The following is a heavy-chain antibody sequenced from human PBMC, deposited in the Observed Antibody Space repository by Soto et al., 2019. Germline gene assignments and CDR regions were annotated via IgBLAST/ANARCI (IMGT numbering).Heavy chain of an antibody. V-gene: IGHV4-34*01. CDR1: GGSLSGYY. D-gene: IGHD5-12*01. CDR2: IKDGGRT. J-gene: IGHJ4*02. Sequence: QVQLQQWGAGLLKPSETLSLNCAVNGGSLSGYYWSWIRQPPGKGLEWIGEIKDGGRTNYSPSLKSRATISSNTSNNQFSLGLYSVAAADTGVDYWARSQEGVVATHWDQGTLVTVSS. CDR3: ARSQEGVVATH.